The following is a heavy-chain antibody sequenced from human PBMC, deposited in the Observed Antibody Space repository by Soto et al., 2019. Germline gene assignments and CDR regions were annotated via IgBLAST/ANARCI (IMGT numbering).Heavy chain of an antibody. CDR2: VYYTGST. V-gene: IGHV4-30-4*01. J-gene: IGHJ5*02. Sequence: SETLSLTCTVTGASIRSTDYYWSWIRRAPGKGLEWIGYVYYTGSTYYNPSLMSRLTISVDTSKNQFSLKLTSVTAAETAVYYCVRTAREGAVAPHWFDRWGQGTQVTVSS. D-gene: IGHD2-21*02. CDR3: VRTAREGAVAPHWFDR. CDR1: GASIRSTDYY.